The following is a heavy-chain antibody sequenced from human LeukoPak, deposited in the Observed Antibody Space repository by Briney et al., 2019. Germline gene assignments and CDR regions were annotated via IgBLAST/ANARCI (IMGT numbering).Heavy chain of an antibody. CDR1: GDSISSGGYY. D-gene: IGHD3-10*01. CDR2: ISYSGTT. CDR3: ARGVAPLYFDY. V-gene: IGHV4-31*03. Sequence: SETLSLTCSVSGDSISSGGYYWSWIRQHPGQGLEWIGDISYSGTTYYNPSLKSRVTISDDTSKNQFSLKLSSVTAADTAVFYCARGVAPLYFDYWGQGTLVTVSS. J-gene: IGHJ4*02.